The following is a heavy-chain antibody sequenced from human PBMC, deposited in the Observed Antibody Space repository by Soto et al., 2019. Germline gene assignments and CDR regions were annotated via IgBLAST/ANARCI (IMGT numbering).Heavy chain of an antibody. CDR3: ARFGRRLSAPFLDY. CDR2: IHSAGST. D-gene: IGHD6-25*01. V-gene: IGHV4-59*01. Sequence: SETLSLTCAVSGGSISSYYWSWIRQPPGKGLEWIGYIHSAGSTDYNPSPKSRVTISVDTSMNQFSLKLNSVAAADTAVYYCARFGRRLSAPFLDYWGQGFLVTVSS. CDR1: GGSISSYY. J-gene: IGHJ4*02.